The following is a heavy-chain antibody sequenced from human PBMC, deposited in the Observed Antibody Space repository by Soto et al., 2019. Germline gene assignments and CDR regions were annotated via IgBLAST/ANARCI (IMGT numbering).Heavy chain of an antibody. J-gene: IGHJ4*02. CDR2: INPNSGGT. D-gene: IGHD5-18*01. Sequence: VASVKVSCKASGYTFTGYYMHWVRQAPGQGLEWMGWINPNSGGTNYAQKFQGRVTMTRDTSISTAYMELSRLRSDDTAVYYCARDRNRGYSYGNLCYWGQGTLVTVSS. V-gene: IGHV1-2*02. CDR1: GYTFTGYY. CDR3: ARDRNRGYSYGNLCY.